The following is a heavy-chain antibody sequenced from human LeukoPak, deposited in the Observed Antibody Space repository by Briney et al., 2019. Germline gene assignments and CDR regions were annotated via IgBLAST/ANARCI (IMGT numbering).Heavy chain of an antibody. Sequence: GGSLRLSCAASGFTVSSNYMSWVRQAPGKGLEWVSVIYSGGSTYYADSVKGRFTISRDNSKNTLYLQMNSLRAEDTAVYYCARTGNPATGDYWGQGTLVTVSS. CDR3: ARTGNPATGDY. V-gene: IGHV3-53*01. CDR1: GFTVSSNY. J-gene: IGHJ4*02. D-gene: IGHD1-1*01. CDR2: IYSGGST.